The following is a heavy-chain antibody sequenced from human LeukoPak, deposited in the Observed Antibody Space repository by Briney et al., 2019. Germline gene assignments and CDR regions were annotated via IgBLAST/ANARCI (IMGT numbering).Heavy chain of an antibody. J-gene: IGHJ4*02. CDR3: ARVISYYYGSGSKYSDY. V-gene: IGHV4-34*01. CDR2: INHSGGT. D-gene: IGHD3-10*01. CDR1: GGSFSGYY. Sequence: SETLSLTCAVYGGSFSGYYWSWIRQPPGKGLEWIGEINHSGGTNYNPSLKSRVTISVDTSKNQFSLKLSSVTAADTAVYYCARVISYYYGSGSKYSDYWGQGTLVTVSS.